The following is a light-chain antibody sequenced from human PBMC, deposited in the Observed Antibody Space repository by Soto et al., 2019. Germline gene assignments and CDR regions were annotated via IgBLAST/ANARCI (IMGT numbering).Light chain of an antibody. CDR2: DVT. J-gene: IGLJ1*01. CDR1: SSDVGGYKY. CDR3: SSYTSFKTLV. Sequence: QSVLTQADCVSGSPGQSITISCTGSSSDVGGYKYVSWYQQHPGKAPKLLIYDVTNRPSGVSNRFSGSKSGYTASLTISGLQSEDEADYYCSSYTSFKTLVFGTGTKVTVL. V-gene: IGLV2-14*01.